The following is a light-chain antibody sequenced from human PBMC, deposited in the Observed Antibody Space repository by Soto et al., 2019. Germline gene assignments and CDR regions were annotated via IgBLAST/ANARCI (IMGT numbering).Light chain of an antibody. J-gene: IGLJ2*01. V-gene: IGLV2-23*01. CDR3: CSFADSSTPVV. Sequence: QSALTQPASVSGSPGQSIAISCTGTSSDIGSYNLVSWYQQHSGKAPKLMIYEGSKRPSGVSNRFSASKSGNTASLTISGLQAEDDADYYRCSFADSSTPVVFAGGTKL. CDR2: EGS. CDR1: SSDIGSYNL.